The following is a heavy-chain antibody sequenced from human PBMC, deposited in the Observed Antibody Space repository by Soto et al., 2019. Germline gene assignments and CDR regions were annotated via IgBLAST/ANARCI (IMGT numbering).Heavy chain of an antibody. CDR2: INSDGSST. Sequence: EVQLVESGGGLVQPGGSLRLSCAASGFTFSSYWMHWVRQAPGKGLVWVSRINSDGSSTSYADSVKGRFTISRDNAKNTLYLQNSTLRAEDTAVYYCVRTSLVVAAATREDYWGQGTLVTVSS. CDR3: VRTSLVVAAATREDY. V-gene: IGHV3-74*01. CDR1: GFTFSSYW. J-gene: IGHJ4*02. D-gene: IGHD2-15*01.